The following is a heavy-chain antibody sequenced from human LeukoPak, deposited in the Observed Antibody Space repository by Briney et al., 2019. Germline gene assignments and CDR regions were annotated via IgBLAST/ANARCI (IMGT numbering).Heavy chain of an antibody. CDR1: GFTFSSYW. V-gene: IGHV3-7*01. D-gene: IGHD3-3*01. Sequence: GGSLRLSCAASGFTFSSYWMSWARQAPGKGLEWVANIKQDGSEKYYVDSVKGRFTTSRDNAKNSLYLQMNSLRAEDTAVYYCARSQPYYDFWSGSPNYWGQGTLVTVSS. CDR3: ARSQPYYDFWSGSPNY. CDR2: IKQDGSEK. J-gene: IGHJ4*02.